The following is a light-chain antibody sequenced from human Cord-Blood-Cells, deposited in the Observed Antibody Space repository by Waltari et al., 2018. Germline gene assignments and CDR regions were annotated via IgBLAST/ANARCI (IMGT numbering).Light chain of an antibody. Sequence: QLVLTQSPSAPASLGAATKLTCTLRTRPSSNATPLHPQQQEKGPRYSMRLNSDGSHSKGDGIPDRFSGSSSGAERYLTTSSLQSEDEAYYYCQTWGTGIQVFGTGTKVTVL. CDR1: TRPSSNA. CDR3: QTWGTGIQV. CDR2: LNSDGSH. J-gene: IGLJ1*01. V-gene: IGLV4-69*01.